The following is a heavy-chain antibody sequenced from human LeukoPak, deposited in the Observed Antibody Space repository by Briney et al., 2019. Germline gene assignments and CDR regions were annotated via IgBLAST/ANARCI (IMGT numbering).Heavy chain of an antibody. CDR2: INHSGST. V-gene: IGHV4-34*01. J-gene: IGHJ6*03. D-gene: IGHD3-10*01. CDR3: ARERGITMVRGYYYYYCMDV. CDR1: GGSFSGYY. Sequence: SETLSLTCAVYGGSFSGYYWSWIRQPPGKGLEWIGEINHSGSTNYNPSLKSRVTISVDTSKNQFSLKLSSVTAADTAVYYCARERGITMVRGYYYYYCMDVWGKGTTVTVSS.